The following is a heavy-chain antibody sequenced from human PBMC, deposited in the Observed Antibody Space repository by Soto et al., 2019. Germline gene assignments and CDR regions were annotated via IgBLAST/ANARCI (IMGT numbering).Heavy chain of an antibody. CDR3: AKELYYYDSSGYYESYWYFDL. J-gene: IGHJ2*01. D-gene: IGHD3-22*01. CDR1: GFTFSSYG. Sequence: QVQLVESGGGVVQPGRSLRLSCAASGFTFSSYGMHWVRQAPGKGLEWVAVISYDGSNKYYADSVKGRFTISRDNSKNTLYLQMNSLRAEDTAVYYCAKELYYYDSSGYYESYWYFDLWGRGTLVTVSS. V-gene: IGHV3-30*18. CDR2: ISYDGSNK.